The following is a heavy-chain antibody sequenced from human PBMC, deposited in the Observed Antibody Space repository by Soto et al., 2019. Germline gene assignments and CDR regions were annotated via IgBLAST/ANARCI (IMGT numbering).Heavy chain of an antibody. Sequence: ASVKVFCKASGYTFTSYDINWVRQATGQGLEWMGWMNPNSGNTGYAQKFQGRVTMTRNTSISTAYMELSSLRSEDTAVYYCARGPNRGGSFPIVLMVYAGKNWFDPWGQGTLVTVSS. CDR1: GYTFTSYD. CDR3: ARGPNRGGSFPIVLMVYAGKNWFDP. V-gene: IGHV1-8*01. CDR2: MNPNSGNT. J-gene: IGHJ5*02. D-gene: IGHD2-8*01.